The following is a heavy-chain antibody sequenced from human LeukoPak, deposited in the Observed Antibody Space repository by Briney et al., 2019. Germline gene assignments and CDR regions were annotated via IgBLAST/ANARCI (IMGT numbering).Heavy chain of an antibody. CDR2: ISSSSSYI. D-gene: IGHD6-19*01. CDR3: ARDYSLIAVAGTDDAFDI. J-gene: IGHJ3*02. Sequence: GGSLRLSCAASGITLSSSAMSWVRQAPGKGLEWVSSISSSSSYIYYADSVKGRFTISRDNAKNSLYLQMNSLRAEDTAVYYCARDYSLIAVAGTDDAFDIWGQGTMVTVSS. V-gene: IGHV3-21*01. CDR1: GITLSSSA.